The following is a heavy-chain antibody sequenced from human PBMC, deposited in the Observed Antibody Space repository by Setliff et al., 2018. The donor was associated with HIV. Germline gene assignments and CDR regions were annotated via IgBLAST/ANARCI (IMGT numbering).Heavy chain of an antibody. CDR3: ARRADWFDL. CDR2: VSPSIGNS. V-gene: IGHV1-8*01. Sequence: ASVKVSCKASGYSFTKYEINWVRQAPGQGLEWLGWVSPSIGNSDFAQKFKGRISLTTDTSIRTAYMELRSLRPDDTAVYFCARRADWFDLWGQGTLVTVSS. CDR1: GYSFTKYE. J-gene: IGHJ5*02.